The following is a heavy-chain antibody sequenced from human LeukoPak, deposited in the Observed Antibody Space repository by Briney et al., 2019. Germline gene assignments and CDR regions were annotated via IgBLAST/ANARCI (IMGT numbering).Heavy chain of an antibody. Sequence: SETLSLTCTVSDGSTNYWAWIRQPPGKRLEWVGYVYETVKTKYNPSLKSRVAISVGMSTRQFSLSLTSVTAADTAVYFCARGSYHYDSLHWGQGILVTVSS. CDR2: VYETVKT. V-gene: IGHV4-59*01. CDR1: DGSTNY. CDR3: ARGSYHYDSLH. J-gene: IGHJ4*02. D-gene: IGHD3-22*01.